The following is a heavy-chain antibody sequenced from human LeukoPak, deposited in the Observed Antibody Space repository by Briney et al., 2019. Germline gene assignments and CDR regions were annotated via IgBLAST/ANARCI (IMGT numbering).Heavy chain of an antibody. CDR3: ARPSCSGGSCDDADLKTDY. Sequence: PGGSLRLSCAASGFTFSSYSMNWVRQAPGKGLEWVSSISSSSSYIYYADSVKGRFTISRDNAKNSLYLQMNSLRAEDTAVYYCARPSCSGGSCDDADLKTDYWGQGTLVTVSS. V-gene: IGHV3-21*01. D-gene: IGHD2-15*01. CDR1: GFTFSSYS. CDR2: ISSSSSYI. J-gene: IGHJ4*02.